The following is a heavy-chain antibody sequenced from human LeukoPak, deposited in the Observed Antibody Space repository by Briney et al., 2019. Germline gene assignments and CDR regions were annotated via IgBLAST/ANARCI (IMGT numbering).Heavy chain of an antibody. CDR3: AKRGSSYADFDY. V-gene: IGHV1-8*03. J-gene: IGHJ4*02. D-gene: IGHD5-18*01. CDR1: GYTFTSYD. Sequence: SVKVSCKASGYTFTSYDINWVRQATGQGLEWMGWMNPNSGNTGYAQKFQGRVTITRNTSISTAYMELSSLRSEDTAVYYCAKRGSSYADFDYWGQGTLVTVSS. CDR2: MNPNSGNT.